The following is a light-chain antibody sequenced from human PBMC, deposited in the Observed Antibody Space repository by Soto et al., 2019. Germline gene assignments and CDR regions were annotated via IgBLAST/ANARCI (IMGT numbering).Light chain of an antibody. CDR3: QKYDSAPPT. CDR2: AAS. CDR1: QGINSF. Sequence: DIQMTQSPSSLSASVGDRVTITCRASQGINSFLAWYQQKPGKVPKLLIYAASTLQSGVPSRFSGSGSGTDFTLTISSLQPEDVATYYCQKYDSAPPTFGQGTKVEIK. J-gene: IGKJ1*01. V-gene: IGKV1-27*01.